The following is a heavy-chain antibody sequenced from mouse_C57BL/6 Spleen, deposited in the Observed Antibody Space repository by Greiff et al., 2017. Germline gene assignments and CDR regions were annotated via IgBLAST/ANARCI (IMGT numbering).Heavy chain of an antibody. CDR3: ARGDYYGSDWYFDV. D-gene: IGHD1-1*01. V-gene: IGHV5-9*01. Sequence: EVQRVESGGGLVKPGGSLKLSCAASGFTFSSYTMSWVRQTPEKRLEWVATISGGGGNTYYPDSVKGRFTISRDNAKNTLYLQMSSLRSEDTALYYCARGDYYGSDWYFDVWGTGTTVTVSS. J-gene: IGHJ1*03. CDR1: GFTFSSYT. CDR2: ISGGGGNT.